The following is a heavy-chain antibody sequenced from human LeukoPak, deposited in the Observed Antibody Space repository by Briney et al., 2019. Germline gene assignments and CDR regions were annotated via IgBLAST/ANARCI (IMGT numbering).Heavy chain of an antibody. Sequence: SVKVSCKASGGTFSSYAISWVRQAPGQGLKWMGGIIPIFGTANYAQKFQGRVTITADESTSTAYVELSSLRSEDTAVYYCARSRVEMATTSFDYWGQGTLVTVSS. D-gene: IGHD5-24*01. V-gene: IGHV1-69*13. J-gene: IGHJ4*02. CDR1: GGTFSSYA. CDR2: IIPIFGTA. CDR3: ARSRVEMATTSFDY.